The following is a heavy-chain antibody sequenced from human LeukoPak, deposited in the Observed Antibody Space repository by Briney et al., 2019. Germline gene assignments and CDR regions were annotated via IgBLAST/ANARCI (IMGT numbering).Heavy chain of an antibody. D-gene: IGHD2-2*01. J-gene: IGHJ4*02. CDR3: ARDSALGYCSSTSCYAMDY. CDR2: ISAYNGNT. V-gene: IGHV1-18*04. CDR1: GYTFTGYY. Sequence: ASVKVSCKASGYTFTGYYMHWVRQAPGQGLEWMGWISAYNGNTNYAQKLQGRVTMTTDTSTSTAYMELRSLRSDDTAVYYCARDSALGYCSSTSCYAMDYWGQGTLVTVSS.